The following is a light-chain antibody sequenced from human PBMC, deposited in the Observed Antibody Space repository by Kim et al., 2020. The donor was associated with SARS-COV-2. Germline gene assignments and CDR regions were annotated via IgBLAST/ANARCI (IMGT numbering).Light chain of an antibody. V-gene: IGKV3-20*01. CDR1: RSVTSDY. CDR2: GAS. J-gene: IGKJ4*01. Sequence: EIVLTQSPGTVSLSPGERATLSCRASRSVTSDYLAWYQQRPGLAPRLLIYGASSRATGIPDRFSGSGSGSDFTLTISGVEPEDFAVYYCQHYGASPFGGGTKVDIK. CDR3: QHYGASP.